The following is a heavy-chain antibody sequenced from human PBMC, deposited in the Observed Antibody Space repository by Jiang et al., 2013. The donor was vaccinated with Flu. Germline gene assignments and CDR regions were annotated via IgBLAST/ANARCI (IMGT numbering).Heavy chain of an antibody. J-gene: IGHJ5*02. CDR3: ARMIYSGSGSFYHWFDP. V-gene: IGHV1-3*04. CDR1: GYSFTTYA. CDR2: INTDHGGT. D-gene: IGHD3-10*01. Sequence: PGASVTISCKASGYSFTTYAMHWVRLAPGQRLEWLGWINTDHGGTRYSQKFQGRVTFTRDTSANTAYMELNSLTSEDTGVYYCARMIYSGSGSFYHWFDPGAREPWSPSPQ.